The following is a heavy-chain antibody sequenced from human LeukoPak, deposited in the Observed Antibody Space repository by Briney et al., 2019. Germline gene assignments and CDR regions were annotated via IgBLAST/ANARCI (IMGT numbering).Heavy chain of an antibody. D-gene: IGHD3-10*01. V-gene: IGHV4-34*01. CDR2: INHSGST. J-gene: IGHJ4*02. CDR3: ARHLITMVRGVIITLEGLFDY. CDR1: GGSSSGYY. Sequence: SETLSLTCADYGGSSSGYYWSWIPQPPGKGLEWIGEINHSGSTNYNPSLKSRVTISVDTSKNQFSLKLSSVTAADTAVYYCARHLITMVRGVIITLEGLFDYWGQGTLVTVSS.